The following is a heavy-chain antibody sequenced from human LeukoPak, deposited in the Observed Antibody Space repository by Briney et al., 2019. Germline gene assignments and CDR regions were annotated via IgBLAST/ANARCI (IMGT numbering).Heavy chain of an antibody. D-gene: IGHD6-19*01. CDR1: GFTFSSYW. J-gene: IGHJ4*02. V-gene: IGHV3-74*01. CDR2: IKSDGSST. Sequence: GGSLRLSCAASGFTFSSYWMHWVRQAPGKGLVWVSRIKSDGSSTSYADSVKGRFTISRDNAKNTLYLQMNSLRAEDTAVYYCARGVRIAVAGNIDYWGQGTLVTVSS. CDR3: ARGVRIAVAGNIDY.